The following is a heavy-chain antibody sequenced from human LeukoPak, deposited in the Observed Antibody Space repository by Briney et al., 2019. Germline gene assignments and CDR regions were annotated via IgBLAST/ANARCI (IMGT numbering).Heavy chain of an antibody. V-gene: IGHV4-34*01. CDR3: ARDFYGDYNQFDY. CDR1: GGSFSGYY. D-gene: IGHD4-17*01. Sequence: KPSETLSLTCAVYGGSFSGYYWSWIRQPPGKGLEWIGEINHSGSTNYNPSLKSRVTISVDTSKNQFSLKLSSVTAADTAVYYCARDFYGDYNQFDYWGQGTLVTVSS. CDR2: INHSGST. J-gene: IGHJ4*02.